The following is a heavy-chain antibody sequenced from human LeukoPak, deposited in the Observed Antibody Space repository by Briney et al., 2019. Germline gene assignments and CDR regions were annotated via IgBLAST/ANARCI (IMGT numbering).Heavy chain of an antibody. CDR2: IIPIFGTA. CDR1: GGTFSSYA. CDR3: ARDKDKFLGYCSSTSCYTTFDY. D-gene: IGHD2-2*02. J-gene: IGHJ4*02. Sequence: ASVKVSCKASGGTFSSYAISWVRQAPGQGLEWMGGIIPIFGTANYAQKFQGRGTITTDESTSTAYMELSSLRSEDTAVYYCARDKDKFLGYCSSTSCYTTFDYWGQGTLVTVSS. V-gene: IGHV1-69*05.